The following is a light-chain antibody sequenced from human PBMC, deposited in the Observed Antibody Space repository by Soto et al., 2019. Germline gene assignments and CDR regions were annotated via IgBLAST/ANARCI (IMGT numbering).Light chain of an antibody. J-gene: IGKJ1*01. V-gene: IGKV3-20*01. CDR1: ETVRTGS. CDR3: QQYASSPWT. Sequence: EIVLMQSPATLSLSPGEKATLSCRASETVRTGSLAWYQQKPGQAPRLLIIVASVRATDIPDRFSGSGSGTEFTLTITRLAPEDFAVYHCQQYASSPWTFGQGTKLEIK. CDR2: VAS.